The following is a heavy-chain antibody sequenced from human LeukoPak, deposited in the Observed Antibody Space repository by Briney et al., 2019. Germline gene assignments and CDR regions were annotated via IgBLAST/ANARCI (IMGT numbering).Heavy chain of an antibody. D-gene: IGHD3-22*01. CDR1: GYTFTSYY. V-gene: IGHV1-46*01. J-gene: IGHJ4*02. CDR3: ARDNKFYDSSGYPFDY. Sequence: ASVKVSCKASGYTFTSYYMHWVRQAPGQGLEWMGIINPSGGSTSYAQKFQGRVTMTRDMSTSTVYMELSSLRSEDTAVYYCARDNKFYDSSGYPFDYWGQGTLVTVSS. CDR2: INPSGGST.